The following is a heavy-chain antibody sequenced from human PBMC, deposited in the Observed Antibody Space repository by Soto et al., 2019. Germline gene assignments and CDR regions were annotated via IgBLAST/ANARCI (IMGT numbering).Heavy chain of an antibody. D-gene: IGHD6-6*01. V-gene: IGHV3-73*01. Sequence: GGSLRLSCAASGFTFSGSAMRWVRQASGKGLEWVGRIRSKANSYATAYAASVKGRFTISRDDSKNTAYLQMNSLKTEDTAVYYCTIPEYSRGRLFDYWGQGTLVTVSS. J-gene: IGHJ4*02. CDR1: GFTFSGSA. CDR2: IRSKANSYAT. CDR3: TIPEYSRGRLFDY.